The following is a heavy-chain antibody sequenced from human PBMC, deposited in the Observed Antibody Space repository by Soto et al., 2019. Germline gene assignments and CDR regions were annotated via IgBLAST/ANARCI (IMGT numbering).Heavy chain of an antibody. CDR3: ARVGEIIGDY. J-gene: IGHJ4*02. Sequence: QVQLQESGPGLVKPSETLSLTCTVSGGSIKSRGYYWSWIRQHPGKGLEWIGYIYYSGSTYYNPSLKSRVVISVDTAKNQFSLNVSSVTAADTAVDYCARVGEIIGDYWGQGTLVTVSS. CDR2: IYYSGST. D-gene: IGHD3-10*01. CDR1: GGSIKSRGYY. V-gene: IGHV4-31*03.